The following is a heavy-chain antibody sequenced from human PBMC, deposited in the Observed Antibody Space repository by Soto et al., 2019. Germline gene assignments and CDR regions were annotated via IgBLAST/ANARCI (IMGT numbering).Heavy chain of an antibody. Sequence: GESLKIACEGSGDTFTRYAIGWVRQMPGKGLEWMGIIYPGESDPRYSPSFQGQVTISADKSINTAYLQWGSLKASDTAIYYCARRAFLPEGYSPNYFDYWGQGTLVTVSS. CDR1: GDTFTRYA. D-gene: IGHD3-22*01. V-gene: IGHV5-51*01. CDR2: IYPGESDP. CDR3: ARRAFLPEGYSPNYFDY. J-gene: IGHJ4*02.